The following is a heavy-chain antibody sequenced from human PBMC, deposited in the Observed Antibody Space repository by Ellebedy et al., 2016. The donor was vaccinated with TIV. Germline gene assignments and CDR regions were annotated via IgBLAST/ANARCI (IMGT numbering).Heavy chain of an antibody. Sequence: AASVKVSCKASGGTFSSYAISWVRQAPGQGLEWMGWINPNSGGTNYAQKFQGRVTMTRDTSISTAYMELSRLRSDDTAVYYCARDGGHGSGSYRGPYGMDVWGQGTTVTVSS. CDR1: GGTFSSYA. D-gene: IGHD3-10*01. J-gene: IGHJ6*02. V-gene: IGHV1-2*02. CDR2: INPNSGGT. CDR3: ARDGGHGSGSYRGPYGMDV.